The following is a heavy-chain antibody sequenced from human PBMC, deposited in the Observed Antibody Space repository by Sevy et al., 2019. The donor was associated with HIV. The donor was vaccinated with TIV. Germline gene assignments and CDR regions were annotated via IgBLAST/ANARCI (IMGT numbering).Heavy chain of an antibody. CDR2: ISYEGTET. J-gene: IGHJ4*01. CDR3: ARDGGYSIKWYPLY. D-gene: IGHD1-26*01. Sequence: GGSLRLSCAASGFAFSTHAMHWVRQAPGKGLEWVAVISYEGTETFYAASVEGRFTISRDNSKNIMSLQINFLKPEDTAVYYCARDGGYSIKWYPLYWGHGTLVTVAS. V-gene: IGHV3-30-3*01. CDR1: GFAFSTHA.